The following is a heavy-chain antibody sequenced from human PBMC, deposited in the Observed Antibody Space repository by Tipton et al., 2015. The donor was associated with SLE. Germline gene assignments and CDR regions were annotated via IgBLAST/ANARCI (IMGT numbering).Heavy chain of an antibody. CDR2: LYAGGGT. CDR1: GVSISTSRYS. D-gene: IGHD3/OR15-3a*01. V-gene: IGHV4-39*07. J-gene: IGHJ4*02. Sequence: TLSLTCSVSGVSISTSRYSWGWIRQSPGQGLEWVGNLYAGGGTYYNPSLKSRVTMSVDTSKSQFSLKLSSVTAADTAVYYCARGQHQFGRFDYWGQGTLVTVSS. CDR3: ARGQHQFGRFDY.